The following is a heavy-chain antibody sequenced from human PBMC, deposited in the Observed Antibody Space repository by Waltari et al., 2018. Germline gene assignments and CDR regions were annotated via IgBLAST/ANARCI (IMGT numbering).Heavy chain of an antibody. CDR3: ARRGPTVTSNWFDP. D-gene: IGHD4-17*01. CDR2: IYPGDSDT. V-gene: IGHV5-51*01. J-gene: IGHJ5*02. Sequence: VQLVQSGAEVKKPGASVKVSCKASGYTFTSYYMHWVRQMPGKGLEWMGIIYPGDSDTRYSPSFQGQVTISADKSISTAYLQWSSLKASDTAMYYCARRGPTVTSNWFDPWGQGTLVTVSS. CDR1: GYTFTSYY.